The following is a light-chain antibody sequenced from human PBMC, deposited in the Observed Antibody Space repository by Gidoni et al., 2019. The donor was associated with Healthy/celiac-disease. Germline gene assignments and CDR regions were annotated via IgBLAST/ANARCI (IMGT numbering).Light chain of an antibody. CDR1: QSVSSSY. V-gene: IGKV3-20*01. CDR3: QQYGSSPMYT. Sequence: EIVLTQAPATLSLSPGERATLSSRASQSVSSSYLAGYQQKPGQAPRLLIYGASSRATGIPDRFSGSGSGTDFTLTISRLEPEDFAVYYCQQYGSSPMYTFGQGTKLEIK. CDR2: GAS. J-gene: IGKJ2*01.